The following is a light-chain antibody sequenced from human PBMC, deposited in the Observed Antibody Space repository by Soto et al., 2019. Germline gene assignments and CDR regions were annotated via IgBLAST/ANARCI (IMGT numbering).Light chain of an antibody. CDR1: SSDVGGYNY. J-gene: IGLJ2*01. CDR3: SSYTSSSPHVV. Sequence: QSALTQPASVSGSPGQSITISCTGTSSDVGGYNYVSWYQQHPGKAPKLMIYEVSNRPSGVSNRFSGSKSGNTASLTISGLQDEDASDFYCSSYTSSSPHVVFGGGTKLTVL. CDR2: EVS. V-gene: IGLV2-14*01.